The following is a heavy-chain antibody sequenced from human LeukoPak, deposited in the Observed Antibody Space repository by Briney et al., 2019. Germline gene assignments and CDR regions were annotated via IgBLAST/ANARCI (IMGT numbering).Heavy chain of an antibody. CDR3: AAEKSGSYSDY. Sequence: SQTLSLTCTVSGGSISSGGYYWSWIRQPPGKGLEWIGYIYHSGSTYYNPSLKSRVTISVDRSKNQFSLKLSSVTAADTAVYFCAAEKSGSYSDYWGQGTLVTVSS. CDR1: GGSISSGGYY. J-gene: IGHJ4*02. CDR2: IYHSGST. V-gene: IGHV4-30-2*01. D-gene: IGHD3-3*01.